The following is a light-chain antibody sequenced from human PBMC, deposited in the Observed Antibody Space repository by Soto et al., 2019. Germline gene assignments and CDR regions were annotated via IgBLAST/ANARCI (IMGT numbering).Light chain of an antibody. CDR3: SSHAASRV. J-gene: IGLJ3*02. Sequence: QSVLTQPPSASGSPGQSVTISCTGTSSDVGAYNYVSWYQQHPGKAPKLIIYEVSERPSGVPDRFSGSKSGNTASLTVSGLQAEDEAYYYCSSHAASRVFGGGTKLTVL. CDR2: EVS. V-gene: IGLV2-8*01. CDR1: SSDVGAYNY.